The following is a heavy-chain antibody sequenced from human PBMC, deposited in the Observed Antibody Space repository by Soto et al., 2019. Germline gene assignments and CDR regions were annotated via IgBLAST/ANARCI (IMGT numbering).Heavy chain of an antibody. Sequence: QVQLVESGGGVVQPGRSLRLSCAASGFTFSSYGMHWVRQAPGKGLEWVALISYEGSNKYYADSVKGRFTISRDDSNYALYLQMNSRGAEDTAVYYCARGIDSGGHYYGMDVWGQGTTVTVSS. J-gene: IGHJ6*02. CDR2: ISYEGSNK. CDR1: GFTFSSYG. D-gene: IGHD1-26*01. V-gene: IGHV3-33*01. CDR3: ARGIDSGGHYYGMDV.